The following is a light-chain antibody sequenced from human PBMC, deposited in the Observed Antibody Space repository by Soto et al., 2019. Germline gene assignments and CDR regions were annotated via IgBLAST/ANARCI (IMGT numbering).Light chain of an antibody. CDR3: SSDTSSITQVL. CDR2: NVN. Sequence: QSALTQPASVSGSPGQSINISCTGSTSAVGGYNYVSWYQHHPGEALKLIIYNVNDRPSGVSDRFSASKSGNTASLTISGLQAEDEGDYYCSSDTSSITQVLFGGGTKLTVL. V-gene: IGLV2-14*03. CDR1: TSAVGGYNY. J-gene: IGLJ2*01.